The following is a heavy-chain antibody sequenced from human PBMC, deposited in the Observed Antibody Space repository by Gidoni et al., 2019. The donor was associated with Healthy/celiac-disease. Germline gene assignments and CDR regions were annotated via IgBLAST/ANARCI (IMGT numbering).Heavy chain of an antibody. J-gene: IGHJ4*02. Sequence: QVHLVVSGAGRVQPGMCVRISCAACGLTLDTDAMHWVRQAAGKGLQWGAVISYDGRNKYYADSVKGRFTISRDNSKNTLYLQMNSLRAEDTAVYYCARARPDYDFWSGYQADWGQGTLVPVSS. CDR1: GLTLDTDA. CDR2: ISYDGRNK. CDR3: ARARPDYDFWSGYQAD. D-gene: IGHD3-3*01. V-gene: IGHV3-30-3*01.